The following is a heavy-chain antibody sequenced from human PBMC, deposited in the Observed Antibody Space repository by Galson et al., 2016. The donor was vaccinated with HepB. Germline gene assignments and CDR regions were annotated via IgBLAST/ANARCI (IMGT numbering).Heavy chain of an antibody. CDR3: VKGYCGSTTCPLYALDI. CDR2: ISVSSSRT. J-gene: IGHJ3*02. Sequence: SLRLSCAASGFNFSGYAMGWVRQAPGKGLEWVSAISVSSSRTYDVESLKGRFTISRDNSKNTLHLQMSSLGAEDTALYFCVKGYCGSTTCPLYALDIWGQGTMVTVSS. V-gene: IGHV3-23*01. CDR1: GFNFSGYA. D-gene: IGHD2-2*01.